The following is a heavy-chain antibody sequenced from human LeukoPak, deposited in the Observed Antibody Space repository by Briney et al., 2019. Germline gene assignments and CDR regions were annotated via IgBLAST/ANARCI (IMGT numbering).Heavy chain of an antibody. CDR2: ISYDGSNK. CDR3: AKDRDTAMVPGWFYP. J-gene: IGHJ5*02. Sequence: GGSLRLSCAASGFTFRSYGMHWVRQAPGKGLEWVAVISYDGSNKYYADSVKGRFTISRDNSKNTLYLQMNSLRAEDTAVYYCAKDRDTAMVPGWFYPWGQGTLVTVSS. CDR1: GFTFRSYG. D-gene: IGHD5-18*01. V-gene: IGHV3-30*18.